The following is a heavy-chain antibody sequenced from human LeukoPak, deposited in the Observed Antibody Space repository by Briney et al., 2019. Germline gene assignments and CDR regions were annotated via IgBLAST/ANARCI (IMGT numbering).Heavy chain of an antibody. CDR3: VGSGWYFDY. D-gene: IGHD6-19*01. V-gene: IGHV3-30*03. J-gene: IGHJ4*02. CDR2: ISYDGSNK. Sequence: GRSLRLSCAASGFTFSSYGMHWVRQAPGKGLEWVAVISYDGSNKYYADSVKGRSTISRDNSKNTLYLQMNSLRAEDTAVYYCVGSGWYFDYWGQGTLVTVSS. CDR1: GFTFSSYG.